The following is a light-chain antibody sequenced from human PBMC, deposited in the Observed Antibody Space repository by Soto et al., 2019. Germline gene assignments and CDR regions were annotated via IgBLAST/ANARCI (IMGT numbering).Light chain of an antibody. J-gene: IGKJ1*01. CDR2: MAY. Sequence: DILLTQSPLSLSVTHGKTPPISRRSSQSPLYGKGFHYLEWYLQRPGQSQQLLIYMAYNRASGVHDRFSGSGSGTDFTLRISRVEAEDVGTYYCMQAAHTPWTVGQGTQVEIK. CDR1: QSPLYGKGFHY. V-gene: IGKV2-28*01. CDR3: MQAAHTPWT.